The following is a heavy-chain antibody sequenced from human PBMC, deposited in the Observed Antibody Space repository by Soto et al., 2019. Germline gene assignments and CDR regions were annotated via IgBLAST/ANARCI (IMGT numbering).Heavy chain of an antibody. CDR2: IIPIFGTA. V-gene: IGHV1-69*13. CDR3: ARDAGSYFLFDY. J-gene: IGHJ4*02. D-gene: IGHD3-10*01. Sequence: VASVKVSCKASGGTFSSYAISWVRQAPGQGLEWMGGIIPIFGTANYAQKFQGRVTITADESTSTAYMELSSLRSEDTAVYYCARDAGSYFLFDYWGQGTLVTVSS. CDR1: GGTFSSYA.